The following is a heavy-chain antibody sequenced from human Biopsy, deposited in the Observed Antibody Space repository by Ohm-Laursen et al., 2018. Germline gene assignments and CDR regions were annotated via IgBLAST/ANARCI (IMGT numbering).Heavy chain of an antibody. CDR1: GGSFTGHY. J-gene: IGHJ4*02. Sequence: PGTLSLTCTVSGGSFTGHYWSWIRQPPGKGLEWIGHISYTGYTSYNASPKSRVTISVDTSRNHFSLRLSSLTAADTAVYYCARGSNDFGGLYFPRWGQGTLLTVSS. CDR3: ARGSNDFGGLYFPR. D-gene: IGHD4-23*01. CDR2: ISYTGYT. V-gene: IGHV4-59*11.